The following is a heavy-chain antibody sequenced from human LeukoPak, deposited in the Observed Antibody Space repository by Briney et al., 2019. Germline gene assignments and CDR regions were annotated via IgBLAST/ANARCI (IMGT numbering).Heavy chain of an antibody. V-gene: IGHV3-30*02. Sequence: GGSLRLSCAASGFTFSSYGMHWVRQAPGKGLEWGAFIRYDGSNKYYADSVKGRFTISRDNSKNTLYLQMNSLRAEDTAVYYCAAGLVTPLVSGYWGQGTLVTVSS. CDR3: AAGLVTPLVSGY. CDR1: GFTFSSYG. CDR2: IRYDGSNK. D-gene: IGHD4-11*01. J-gene: IGHJ4*02.